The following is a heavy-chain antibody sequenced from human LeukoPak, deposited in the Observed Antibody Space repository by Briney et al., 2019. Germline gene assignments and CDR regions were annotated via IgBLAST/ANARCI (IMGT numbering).Heavy chain of an antibody. J-gene: IGHJ4*02. CDR1: GGSFSGYY. V-gene: IGHV4-34*01. CDR3: ARRYSSGWYDGGADYFDY. Sequence: KSSETPSLTCAVYGGSFSGYYWSWIRQPPGKGLEWIGEINHSGSTNYNPSLKSRVTISVDTSKNQFSLKLSSVTAADTAVYCCARRYSSGWYDGGADYFDYWGQGTLVTVSS. D-gene: IGHD6-19*01. CDR2: INHSGST.